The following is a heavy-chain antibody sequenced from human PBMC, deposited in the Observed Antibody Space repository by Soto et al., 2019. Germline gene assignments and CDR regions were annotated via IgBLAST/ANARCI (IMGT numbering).Heavy chain of an antibody. CDR1: GFTVTSYY. V-gene: IGHV3-53*01. Sequence: GGSLRLSCAASGFTVTSYYMSWVRQAPGKGLEWVSLIYTGGSTNYADSVKGRFTISRDNSKNTLYLQMNSLRAEDTAVYYCARDYYYGSGNYYRADYYHYGMDVWGQGTTVTVSS. CDR2: IYTGGST. D-gene: IGHD3-10*01. CDR3: ARDYYYGSGNYYRADYYHYGMDV. J-gene: IGHJ6*02.